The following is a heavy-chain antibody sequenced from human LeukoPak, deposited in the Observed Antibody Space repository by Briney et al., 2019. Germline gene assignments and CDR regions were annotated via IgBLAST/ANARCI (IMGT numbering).Heavy chain of an antibody. V-gene: IGHV4-59*01. D-gene: IGHD3-9*01. CDR1: GGSISNFY. CDR3: ARGEKELYDILTDYPFDP. Sequence: SETLSLTCSVSGGSISNFYWSWIRQPPGKGLEWIGYIYYSGSTNYNPSLKSRVTISVDTSKNQFSLKLSSVTAADTAVYYCARGEKELYDILTDYPFDPWGQGTLVTVSS. J-gene: IGHJ5*02. CDR2: IYYSGST.